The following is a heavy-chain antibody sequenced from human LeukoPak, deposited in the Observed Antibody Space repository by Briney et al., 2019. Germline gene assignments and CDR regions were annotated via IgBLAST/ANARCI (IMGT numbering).Heavy chain of an antibody. CDR1: GFTFSSYS. D-gene: IGHD1-26*01. CDR2: ISSSTSYI. V-gene: IGHV3-21*01. CDR3: ARDPRHSGSYGKAFDI. Sequence: GGSLRLSCAASGFTFSSYSMNWVRQAPGKGLEWVSSISSSTSYISYADSVKGRFTISRDNAKNSLYLQMNSLRAEDTAVYYCARDPRHSGSYGKAFDIWGQGTMVTVSS. J-gene: IGHJ3*02.